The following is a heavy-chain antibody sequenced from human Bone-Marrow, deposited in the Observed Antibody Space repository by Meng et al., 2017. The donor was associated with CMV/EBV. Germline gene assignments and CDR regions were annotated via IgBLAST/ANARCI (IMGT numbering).Heavy chain of an antibody. V-gene: IGHV3-30*02. CDR1: GFTFSSYA. D-gene: IGHD1-26*01. Sequence: GESLKISCAASGFTFSSYAMHWVRQAPGKGLEWVAFIRYDGSNKYYADSVKGRFTISRDNSKNTLYLQMNSLRAEDTAVYYCAKAGGSLGEVDYWGQGTLVTVSS. CDR2: IRYDGSNK. CDR3: AKAGGSLGEVDY. J-gene: IGHJ4*02.